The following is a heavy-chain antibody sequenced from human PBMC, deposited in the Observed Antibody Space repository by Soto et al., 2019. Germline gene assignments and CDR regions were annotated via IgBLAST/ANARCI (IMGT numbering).Heavy chain of an antibody. CDR1: GGSISSGGYY. D-gene: IGHD2-15*01. Sequence: QVQLQESGPGLVKPSQTLSLTCTVSGGSISSGGYYWSWIRQHPGKGLEWIGYIYYSGSTYYNPSLMSRVTISVDTSKNQFSLKLSSVAAADTAVYYCASGGGRLGYCSGGSCTFDYWGQGTLVTVSS. V-gene: IGHV4-31*03. CDR3: ASGGGRLGYCSGGSCTFDY. CDR2: IYYSGST. J-gene: IGHJ4*02.